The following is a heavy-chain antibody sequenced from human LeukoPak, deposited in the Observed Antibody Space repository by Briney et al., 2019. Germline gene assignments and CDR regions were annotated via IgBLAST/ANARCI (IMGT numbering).Heavy chain of an antibody. J-gene: IGHJ4*02. CDR1: GFTFSDYD. CDR3: AMDPTRLGIGPFFDY. D-gene: IGHD7-27*01. V-gene: IGHV3-21*01. CDR2: ISSSSSYI. Sequence: GGSLRLSCAASGFTFSDYDMNWVRQAPGKGLEWVSSISSSSSYIYYADSVKGRFTISRDNAKNSLYLQMNSLRAEDTAVYYCAMDPTRLGIGPFFDYGAQETRVTVSS.